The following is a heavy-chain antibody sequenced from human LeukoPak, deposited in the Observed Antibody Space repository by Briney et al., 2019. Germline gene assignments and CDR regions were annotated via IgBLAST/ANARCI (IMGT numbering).Heavy chain of an antibody. Sequence: GGSLRLSCAASGFTFSSYAMHWVRQAPGKGLEWVAVISYDGSNKYYADSVKGRFTISRDNSKNTLYLQMNSLRAEDTAVYYCARGGLLGGYDFWSGYSSGGYYYYMDVWGKGTTVTVSS. CDR2: ISYDGSNK. D-gene: IGHD3-3*01. CDR1: GFTFSSYA. CDR3: ARGGLLGGYDFWSGYSSGGYYYYMDV. V-gene: IGHV3-30-3*01. J-gene: IGHJ6*03.